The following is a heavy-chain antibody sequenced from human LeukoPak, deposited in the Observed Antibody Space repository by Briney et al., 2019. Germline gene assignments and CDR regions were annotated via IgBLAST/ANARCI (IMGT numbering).Heavy chain of an antibody. J-gene: IGHJ6*02. V-gene: IGHV1-69*13. CDR3: ARGALGYCSSTSCYEYYYYGMDV. Sequence: GASVKVSCKASGCTFSSYAISWVRQAPGQGLEWMGGIIPIFGTANYAQKFQGRVTITADESTSTAYMELSSLRSEDTAVYYCARGALGYCSSTSCYEYYYYGMDVWGQGTTVTVSS. D-gene: IGHD2-2*01. CDR2: IIPIFGTA. CDR1: GCTFSSYA.